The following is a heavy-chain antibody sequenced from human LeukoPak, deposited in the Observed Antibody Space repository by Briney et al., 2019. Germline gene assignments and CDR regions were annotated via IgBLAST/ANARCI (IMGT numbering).Heavy chain of an antibody. CDR3: ARGYCSGGSCYGP. V-gene: IGHV4-59*01. J-gene: IGHJ5*02. CDR2: IYYSGST. D-gene: IGHD2-15*01. Sequence: SETLSLTCTVSGGSISNYYWSWIRQPPGKGLEWIGYIYYSGSTNYNPSLKSRVTISVDTSKNQFSLKLSSVTAADTAVYYCARGYCSGGSCYGPWGQGTLVTVSS. CDR1: GGSISNYY.